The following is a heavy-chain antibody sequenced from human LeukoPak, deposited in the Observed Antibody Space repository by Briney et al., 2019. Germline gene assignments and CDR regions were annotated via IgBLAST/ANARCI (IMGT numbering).Heavy chain of an antibody. D-gene: IGHD2-2*01. V-gene: IGHV6-1*01. CDR2: TYYRSKWYN. CDR1: GDSVSSQSAA. Sequence: TSQTLSLTCAIFGDSVSSQSAAWSWIRQSPSRGLEWLGRTYYRSKWYNDYAVSVRSRITINPDTSKNQFSLQLNSVTPEDTAVCYCARGASWNFDYWGQGTLVTVSS. J-gene: IGHJ4*02. CDR3: ARGASWNFDY.